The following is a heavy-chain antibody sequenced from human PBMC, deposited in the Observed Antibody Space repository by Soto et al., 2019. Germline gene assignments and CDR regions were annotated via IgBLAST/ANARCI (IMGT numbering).Heavy chain of an antibody. V-gene: IGHV1-69*02. D-gene: IGHD3-10*01. J-gene: IGHJ4*02. CDR3: ARITMLRGAPFDY. Sequence: QVQLVQSGAEVKKPGSSVKVSCKASGGTFSSYTISWVRQAPGQVLEWMGRIIPILGIANYAQKFQGRVTITADKSTSTAYMERSSLRSEDTAVYYCARITMLRGAPFDYWGQGTLVTVA. CDR2: IIPILGIA. CDR1: GGTFSSYT.